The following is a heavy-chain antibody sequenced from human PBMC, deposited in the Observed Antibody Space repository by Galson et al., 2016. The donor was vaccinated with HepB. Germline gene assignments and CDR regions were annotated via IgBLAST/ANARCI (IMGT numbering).Heavy chain of an antibody. CDR3: ASGGYCSSTSCYDPPGYYYGMDV. J-gene: IGHJ6*02. CDR1: GYSFTSSA. D-gene: IGHD2-2*01. V-gene: IGHV1-3*01. Sequence: SCKASGYSFTSSAMQWVRQAPGQRLEWMGWINAGNGNTKYSQKFQGRVTITRDTSASTAYMELSSLRSEDTAAYYCASGGYCSSTSCYDPPGYYYGMDVWGQGTTVTVSS. CDR2: INAGNGNT.